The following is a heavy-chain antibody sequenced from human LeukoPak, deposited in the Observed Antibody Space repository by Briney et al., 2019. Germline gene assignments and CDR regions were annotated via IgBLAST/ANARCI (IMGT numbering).Heavy chain of an antibody. D-gene: IGHD6-13*01. Sequence: GGSLRLSCAASGFTFDDCEMSWVRQAPGKGLEWVSGINWNGGSTGYADSVKGRFTISRDNAKNSLYLQMNSLRAEDTALYYCTRVQAGRAGLMDVWGRGTTVTVSS. CDR3: TRVQAGRAGLMDV. J-gene: IGHJ6*02. CDR2: INWNGGST. V-gene: IGHV3-20*04. CDR1: GFTFDDCE.